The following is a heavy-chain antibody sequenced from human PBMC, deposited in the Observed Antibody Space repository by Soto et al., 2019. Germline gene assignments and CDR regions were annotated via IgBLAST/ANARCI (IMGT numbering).Heavy chain of an antibody. CDR2: ISDSGGTS. V-gene: IGHV3-23*04. D-gene: IGHD1-26*01. Sequence: EVQLVDSGGGLVQPGGSLRLSCAASGFIFSTDVMSWVRQAPGKGLAWVSSISDSGGTSYYADSVKGRFTISRDNSKNTLYLQMNSLRAEDTAIYYCAKRPRALLTFDYWGQGTLVTVSS. J-gene: IGHJ4*02. CDR3: AKRPRALLTFDY. CDR1: GFIFSTDV.